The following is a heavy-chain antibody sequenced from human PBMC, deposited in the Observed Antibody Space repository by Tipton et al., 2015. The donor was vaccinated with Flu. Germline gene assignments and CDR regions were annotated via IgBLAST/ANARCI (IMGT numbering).Heavy chain of an antibody. Sequence: SLRLSCAASGFTFSNYGMHWVRHAPGKGLEWVSVIWYDGSNKYYADSMKGRFTISRDNSKNTLYLQMNSLRAEDTAAHYCATTETSTGGWMWWGQGTLVTVSS. V-gene: IGHV3-33*01. J-gene: IGHJ4*02. CDR1: GFTFSNYG. CDR3: ATTETSTGGWMW. D-gene: IGHD1-1*01. CDR2: IWYDGSNK.